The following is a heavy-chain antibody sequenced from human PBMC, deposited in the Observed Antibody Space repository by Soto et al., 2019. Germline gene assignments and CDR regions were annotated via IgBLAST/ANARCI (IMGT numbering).Heavy chain of an antibody. J-gene: IGHJ5*02. CDR1: GGSISSSSYY. CDR2: IYYSGST. Sequence: QLQLQESGPGLVKPSETLSLTCTVSGGSISSSSYYWGWIRQPPGKGLEWIGSIYYSGSTYYNPSLKSRVTISVDTSKNQFSLKLSSVTAADTAVYYCVRCSGGSRLFDPWGQGTLVTVSS. V-gene: IGHV4-39*01. CDR3: VRCSGGSRLFDP. D-gene: IGHD2-15*01.